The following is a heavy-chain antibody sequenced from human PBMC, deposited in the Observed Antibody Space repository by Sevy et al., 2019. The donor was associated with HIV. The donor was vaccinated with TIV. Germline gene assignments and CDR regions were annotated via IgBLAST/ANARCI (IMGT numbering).Heavy chain of an antibody. V-gene: IGHV3-30*04. D-gene: IGHD6-13*01. J-gene: IGHJ5*02. CDR1: GFTFSGSA. CDR3: ARDAGYSVNWYPRFDP. Sequence: GGSLRLSCAASGFTFSGSAMHWVRQAPGKGLEWVAVISYDGSHKYYADSVKGRFTISRDDSKSSLYLQMNTLRAEDTAVYYCARDAGYSVNWYPRFDPWGQGTLVTVSS. CDR2: ISYDGSHK.